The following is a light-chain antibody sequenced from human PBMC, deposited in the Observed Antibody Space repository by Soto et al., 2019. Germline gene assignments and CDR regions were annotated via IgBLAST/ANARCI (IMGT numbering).Light chain of an antibody. Sequence: DIQMTQSPSTLSASVGDRVTITCRASQSISSWFAGYQQKPGKAPKLLLYDASSLESGVPSRFSGGGAATEFTLTISILQPDDVATYCCQQCNCVLWTFGQGTKVDIK. CDR1: QSISSW. J-gene: IGKJ1*01. CDR2: DAS. CDR3: QQCNCVLWT. V-gene: IGKV1-5*01.